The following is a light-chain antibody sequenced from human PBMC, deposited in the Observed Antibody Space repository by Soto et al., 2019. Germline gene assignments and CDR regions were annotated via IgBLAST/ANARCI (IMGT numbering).Light chain of an antibody. CDR1: SSDVGGYNY. Sequence: QSALTQPASVSGSPGQSITISCTGTSSDVGGYNYVSWYQQHPGKAPKLMIYEVSNRPSGVSNRFSGCKSGNTASLTISGLQAEDEAEYYCSSYTSSSTWVFGGGTKVTVL. CDR3: SSYTSSSTWV. CDR2: EVS. V-gene: IGLV2-14*01. J-gene: IGLJ3*02.